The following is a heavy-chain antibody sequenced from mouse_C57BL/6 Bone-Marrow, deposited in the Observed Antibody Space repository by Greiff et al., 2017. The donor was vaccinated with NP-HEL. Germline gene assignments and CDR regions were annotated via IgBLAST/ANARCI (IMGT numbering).Heavy chain of an antibody. CDR1: GYTFTSYW. CDR3: AREGYYGYAMDY. CDR2: IDPSDSYT. J-gene: IGHJ4*01. Sequence: VQLQQPGAELVKPGASVKLSCKASGYTFTSYWMQWVKQRPGQGLEWIGEIDPSDSYTNYNQKFKGKATLTVDTSSSTAYMQLSSLTSEDSAVYYCAREGYYGYAMDYWGQGTSVTVSA. V-gene: IGHV1-50*01. D-gene: IGHD1-1*01.